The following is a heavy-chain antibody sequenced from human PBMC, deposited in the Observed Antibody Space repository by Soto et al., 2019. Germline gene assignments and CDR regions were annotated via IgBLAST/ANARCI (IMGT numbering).Heavy chain of an antibody. CDR2: ISYPGTT. CDR1: NDSISNYY. J-gene: IGHJ5*02. V-gene: IGHV4-59*08. D-gene: IGHD3-10*02. CDR3: AGGGVMFSANWYDT. Sequence: PSETLSLTCTVSNDSISNYYWNWIRQSPGKGLEWIGYISYPGTTNYNPSLKSRVAISLDTSKKQFSLTLSSVTAADTPVYFCAGGGVMFSANWYDTWGK.